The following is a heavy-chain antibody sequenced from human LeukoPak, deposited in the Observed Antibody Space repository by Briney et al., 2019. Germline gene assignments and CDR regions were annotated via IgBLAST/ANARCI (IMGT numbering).Heavy chain of an antibody. CDR2: IYYSGST. D-gene: IGHD4-17*01. V-gene: IGHV4-59*01. CDR1: GGSISSYY. Sequence: PSETLSLTCTVSGGSISSYYWSWIRQPPGKGLEWIGNIYYSGSTNYNPSLKSRVTISVDTSKNQFSLKLSSVTAADTAVYYCAKHYGDYGWFDPWGQGTLVTVSS. CDR3: AKHYGDYGWFDP. J-gene: IGHJ5*02.